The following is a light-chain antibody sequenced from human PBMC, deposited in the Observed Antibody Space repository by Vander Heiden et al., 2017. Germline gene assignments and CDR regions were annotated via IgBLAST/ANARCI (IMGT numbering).Light chain of an antibody. V-gene: IGLV3-1*01. CDR3: QAWDSSTVV. J-gene: IGLJ2*01. CDR1: TLGEKY. CDR2: QDR. Sequence: SYELTQPPSVSVSPGQTASITCSGDTLGEKYACWYQQKPGQSPVLVIYQDRKRPSGIPERFSGSNSGNTATLTISGTQAMDEADYYCQAWDSSTVVFGGGTKLTVL.